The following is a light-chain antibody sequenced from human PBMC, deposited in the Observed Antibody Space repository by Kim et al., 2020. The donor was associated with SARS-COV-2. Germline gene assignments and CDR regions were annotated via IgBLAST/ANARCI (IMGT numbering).Light chain of an antibody. J-gene: IGKJ2*01. Sequence: EIVMTQSPGTLSVSPGERATLSCRASQSIGTHLAWYQHKPGQPPRLLIYGASTRAPGVPGRFSATGSGTDFTLTVSSLQSEDVAVYYCHQYNDWPPGDTFGQGTKLEI. CDR2: GAS. CDR1: QSIGTH. CDR3: HQYNDWPPGDT. V-gene: IGKV3-15*01.